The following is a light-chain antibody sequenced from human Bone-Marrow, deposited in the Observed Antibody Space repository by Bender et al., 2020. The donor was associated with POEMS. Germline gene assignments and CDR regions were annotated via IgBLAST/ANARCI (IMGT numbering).Light chain of an antibody. CDR3: QSADSSGAVGL. J-gene: IGLJ1*01. CDR2: NDS. CDR1: TIRSKS. Sequence: SFVLTQPPSVSVAPGQTATVTCGGNTIRSKSVHWYQQRPGQAPVLVVYNDSDRPSGIPERFSGSSTGTTVTLTISGVQAEDEADYYCQSADSSGAVGLFGAGTKVTVL. V-gene: IGLV3-21*02.